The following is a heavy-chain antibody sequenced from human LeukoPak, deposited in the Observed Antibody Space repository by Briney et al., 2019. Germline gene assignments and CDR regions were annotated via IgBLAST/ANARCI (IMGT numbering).Heavy chain of an antibody. CDR1: GGSISSSSYY. V-gene: IGHV4-39*07. D-gene: IGHD5-18*01. J-gene: IGHJ4*02. Sequence: SETLSLTCTVSGGSISSSSYYWGWIRQPPGKGLEWIGSIYYSGSTYYNPSLKSRVTISVDTSKNQFSLKLSSVTAADTAVYYCAREGRGYSYGYDYWGQGTLVTVSS. CDR2: IYYSGST. CDR3: AREGRGYSYGYDY.